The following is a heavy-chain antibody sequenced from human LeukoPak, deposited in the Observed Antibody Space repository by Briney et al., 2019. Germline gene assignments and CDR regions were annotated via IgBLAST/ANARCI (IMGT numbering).Heavy chain of an antibody. CDR1: GFTFTNYG. D-gene: IGHD1-26*01. J-gene: IGHJ4*02. CDR3: AKGPVQWELTRSDLQS. Sequence: PGGSLRLSCAASGFTFTNYGMHWVRQAPGKGLEWVAVIGYDGNDKYYADSVKGRFSISRDNSESTLHLQMNSLRPEDTALYYCAKGPVQWELTRSDLQSWGQGTLVTVSS. V-gene: IGHV3-30*18. CDR2: IGYDGNDK.